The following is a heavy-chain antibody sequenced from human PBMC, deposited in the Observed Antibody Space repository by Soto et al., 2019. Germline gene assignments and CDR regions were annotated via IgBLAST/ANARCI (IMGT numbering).Heavy chain of an antibody. CDR2: ISSYNGNT. V-gene: IGHV1-18*04. D-gene: IGHD6-13*01. J-gene: IGHJ3*02. CDR1: GYTFTSYG. Sequence: QVQLVQSGSEVKNPGASLKVSCKASGYTFTSYGIRCVRQAPGKGHEWLVWISSYNGNTNYAQKHQGRVTMTTDTSTSTAYMELMSLRSAGTAVYYCARDDGAALYGSSWPTALRAFAIWGQGTMVTVST. CDR3: ARDDGAALYGSSWPTALRAFAI.